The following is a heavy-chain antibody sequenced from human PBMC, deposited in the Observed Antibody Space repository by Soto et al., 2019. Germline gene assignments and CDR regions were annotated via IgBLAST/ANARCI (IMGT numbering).Heavy chain of an antibody. CDR1: GGSFSDYY. J-gene: IGHJ2*01. Sequence: QVQLQQWGAGLLKPSETLSLTCAVYGGSFSDYYWSWIRQPPGKGLGWIGESHHSGDPNSNPSPKSRVTISGETSKEQVSPTLSFWTAADPAVSYCARVRRLGSYWYLDLWGRGTLVTVSS. CDR2: SHHSGDP. CDR3: ARVRRLGSYWYLDL. V-gene: IGHV4-34*01. D-gene: IGHD6-25*01.